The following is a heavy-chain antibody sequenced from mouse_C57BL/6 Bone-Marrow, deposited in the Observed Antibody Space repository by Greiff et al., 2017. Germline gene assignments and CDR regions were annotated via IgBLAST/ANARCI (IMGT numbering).Heavy chain of an antibody. CDR1: GYTFTSYW. D-gene: IGHD1-1*01. V-gene: IGHV1-69*01. J-gene: IGHJ4*01. Sequence: QVQLKQSGAELVMPGASVKLSCKASGYTFTSYWMHWVKQRPGQGLEWIGEIDPSDSYTNYNQKFKGKSTLTVDKSSSTAYMQLSSLTSEDSAVYYCARWGYYGSSCLYYYAMDYWGQGTSVTVSS. CDR2: IDPSDSYT. CDR3: ARWGYYGSSCLYYYAMDY.